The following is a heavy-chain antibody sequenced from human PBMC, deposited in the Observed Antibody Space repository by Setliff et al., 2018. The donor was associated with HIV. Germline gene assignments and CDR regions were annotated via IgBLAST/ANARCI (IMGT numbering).Heavy chain of an antibody. CDR1: GGSISSHY. J-gene: IGHJ4*02. D-gene: IGHD1-26*01. V-gene: IGHV4-59*11. CDR2: IYYTGGA. CDR3: ARRLSGSYSPFDY. Sequence: KTSETLSLTCTVSGGSISSHYWGWVRQPPGKGLEWIGHIYYTGGANYNPSLKSRVTISVDTSKNHFSLKVTSVTAADTAVYYCARRLSGSYSPFDYWGQGTLVTVSS.